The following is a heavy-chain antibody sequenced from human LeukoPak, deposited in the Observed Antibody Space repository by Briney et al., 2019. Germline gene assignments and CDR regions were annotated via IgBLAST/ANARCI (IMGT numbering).Heavy chain of an antibody. V-gene: IGHV4-39*07. D-gene: IGHD3-16*02. J-gene: IGHJ4*02. CDR2: IYYSGST. CDR1: GGSISSSSYY. CDR3: SRENTFGGVIVIFDY. Sequence: PSETLSLTCTVSGGSISSSSYYWGWIRQPPGKGLEWIGSIYYSGSTYYNPSLKSRVTISVDTSKNQFSLKLSSVTAADTAVYYCSRENTFGGVIVIFDYWGQGALVTVSS.